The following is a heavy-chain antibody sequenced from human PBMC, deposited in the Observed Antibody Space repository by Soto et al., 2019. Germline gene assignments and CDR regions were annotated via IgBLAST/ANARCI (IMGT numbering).Heavy chain of an antibody. V-gene: IGHV4-59*08. J-gene: IGHJ4*02. CDR2: IYYSGST. CDR1: GGSVSSYY. CDR3: ARHSNRSYRLYFLDY. Sequence: SETLSLTCTVSGGSVSSYYWSWIRQSPGKGLEWIGYIYYSGSTKYKPSLKSRVTISVDTSKNQFSLKVSSATAADTAVYYCARHSNRSYRLYFLDYWGLGALVTVSS. D-gene: IGHD1-26*01.